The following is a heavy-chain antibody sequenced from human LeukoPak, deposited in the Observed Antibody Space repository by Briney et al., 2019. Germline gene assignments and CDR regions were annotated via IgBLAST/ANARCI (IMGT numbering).Heavy chain of an antibody. V-gene: IGHV1-69*04. D-gene: IGHD1-26*01. CDR3: ARGELGLLDY. CDR1: GGTLSSYA. J-gene: IGHJ4*02. Sequence: GASVKVSCKASGGTLSSYAISWVRQAPGQGLEWMGRIIPILGIANYAQKFQGRVTITADKSTSTAYMELSSLRSEDTAVYYCARGELGLLDYWGQGTLVTVSS. CDR2: IIPILGIA.